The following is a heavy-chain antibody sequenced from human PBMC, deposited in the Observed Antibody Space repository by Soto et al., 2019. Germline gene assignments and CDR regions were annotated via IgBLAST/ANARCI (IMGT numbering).Heavy chain of an antibody. D-gene: IGHD3-10*01. V-gene: IGHV3-20*01. CDR2: INWNGGST. J-gene: IGHJ4*02. Sequence: EVQLVESGGGVVRPGGSLRLSCAASGFTFHDFAMTWVRHAPGKGLEWVSGINWNGGSTDYADSVKGRFTISRDNAKNSLYLQMNSRSVDDTAFFDCARANYDSGSYYPDYWSKGTLVTVSS. CDR3: ARANYDSGSYYPDY. CDR1: GFTFHDFA.